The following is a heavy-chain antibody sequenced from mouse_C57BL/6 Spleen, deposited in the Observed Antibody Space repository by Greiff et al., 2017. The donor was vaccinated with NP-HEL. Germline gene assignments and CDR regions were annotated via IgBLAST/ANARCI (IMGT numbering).Heavy chain of an antibody. D-gene: IGHD1-1*01. J-gene: IGHJ2*01. CDR2: INPSNGGT. CDR1: GYTFTSYW. CDR3: ARNYYGSSYPYYFDY. V-gene: IGHV1-53*01. Sequence: VQLQQPGTELVKPGASVKLSCKASGYTFTSYWMPWVKQRPGQGLEWIGNINPSNGGTNYNEKFKSKATLTVDKSSSTAYMQLSSLTSEDSAVYYCARNYYGSSYPYYFDYWGQGTTLTVSS.